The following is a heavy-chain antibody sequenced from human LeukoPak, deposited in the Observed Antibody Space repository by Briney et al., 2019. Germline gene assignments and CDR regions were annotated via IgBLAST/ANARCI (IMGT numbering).Heavy chain of an antibody. CDR1: GFTFSSSA. Sequence: PGGSPRLSCAASGFTFSSSAMSWVRQAPGKGLEWVSAISNNGDYTYYADSVQGRFTISRDNSKNTLYLQMNSLRAEDTAVYYCARGWLQVRPNDLDYWGQGTLATVSS. D-gene: IGHD5-24*01. J-gene: IGHJ4*02. V-gene: IGHV3-23*01. CDR3: ARGWLQVRPNDLDY. CDR2: ISNNGDYT.